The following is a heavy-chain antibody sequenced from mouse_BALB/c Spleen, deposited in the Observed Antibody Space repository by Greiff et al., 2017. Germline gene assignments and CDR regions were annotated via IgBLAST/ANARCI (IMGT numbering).Heavy chain of an antibody. J-gene: IGHJ2*01. CDR1: GFNIKDYY. CDR3: NAWGGNYFPFDY. V-gene: IGHV14-4*02. CDR2: IDPENGDT. Sequence: EVQLQQSGAELVRSGASVKLSCTASGFNIKDYYMHWVKQRPGQGLEWIGWIDPENGDTEYAPKFQGKATMTADTSSNTAYLQLSSLTSEDTAVYYCNAWGGNYFPFDYWGQGTTLTVSS. D-gene: IGHD2-1*01.